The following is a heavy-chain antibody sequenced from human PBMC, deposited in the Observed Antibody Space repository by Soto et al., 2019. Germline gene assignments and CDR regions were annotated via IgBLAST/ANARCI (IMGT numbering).Heavy chain of an antibody. V-gene: IGHV3-23*01. CDR1: GFSFRSSA. Sequence: EVSLLESGGHLVAPGESLRLSCVASGFSFRSSALTWVRQAPGKGLEWVADISGQGGTTYYADSVKGRFIISRDNSKNTLSLQMTSLRVEDTAVYYCAKENDYSIIESNWFDAWGPGTLVTVSS. J-gene: IGHJ5*02. D-gene: IGHD4-4*01. CDR3: AKENDYSIIESNWFDA. CDR2: ISGQGGTT.